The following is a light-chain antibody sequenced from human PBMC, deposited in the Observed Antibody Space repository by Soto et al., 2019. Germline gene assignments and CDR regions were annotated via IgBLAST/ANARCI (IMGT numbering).Light chain of an antibody. CDR3: QQYYSTPWT. CDR2: WAS. Sequence: DIVMTQSPDSLAVSLGERATINCKSSQSVLYHSNNRNYLAWYQQTPGQPPKLLIYWASTRESGVPDRFSGSGSGADVTLTINSLQAEDVAIYYCQQYYSTPWTFGQGTKVEI. J-gene: IGKJ1*01. CDR1: QSVLYHSNNRNY. V-gene: IGKV4-1*01.